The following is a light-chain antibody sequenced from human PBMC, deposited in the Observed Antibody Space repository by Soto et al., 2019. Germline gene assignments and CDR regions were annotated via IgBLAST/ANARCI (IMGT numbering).Light chain of an antibody. J-gene: IGKJ4*01. V-gene: IGKV1-5*01. CDR2: DVS. CDR3: QQYFSYPLT. CDR1: QSLGTW. Sequence: DIQMTQSPSTLSASVRDRVIITCRASQSLGTWLAWYQQKPGTAPVLVIYDVSRLESGVPSRSSGSGTSTEFTLTISRVQPDDFATYYWQQYFSYPLTFGGGTRVEIK.